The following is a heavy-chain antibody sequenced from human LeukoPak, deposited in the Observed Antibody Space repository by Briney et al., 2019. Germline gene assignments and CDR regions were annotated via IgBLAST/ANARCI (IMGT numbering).Heavy chain of an antibody. Sequence: SEILSLTCTVSGDSISGYYWSWIRQPPGKGLEWIGYFYYSGSTNYNPSLKSRVTISVDTSKNLFSLKLSSVTAADTAVYYCARARPDYYYGLDVWGPGTTVTVSS. CDR1: GDSISGYY. J-gene: IGHJ6*02. CDR2: FYYSGST. CDR3: ARARPDYYYGLDV. V-gene: IGHV4-59*01.